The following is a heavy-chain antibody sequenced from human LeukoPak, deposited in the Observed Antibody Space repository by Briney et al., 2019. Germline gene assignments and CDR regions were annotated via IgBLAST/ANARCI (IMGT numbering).Heavy chain of an antibody. CDR2: IKQDGSEK. CDR1: GFTFNSYW. J-gene: IGHJ1*01. Sequence: PGGSLRLSCAASGFTFNSYWMSWVRQAPGKGLEWVANIKQDGSEKYYVDSVKGRFTISRDNSKNTLYLQMNSLRAEDTAVYYCARDKAVTTEVTQYFQHWGQGTLVTVSS. D-gene: IGHD4-11*01. CDR3: ARDKAVTTEVTQYFQH. V-gene: IGHV3-7*01.